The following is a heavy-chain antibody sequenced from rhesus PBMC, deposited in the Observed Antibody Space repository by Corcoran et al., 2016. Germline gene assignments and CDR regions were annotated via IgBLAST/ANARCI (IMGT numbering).Heavy chain of an antibody. CDR1: GGSISSSNW. Sequence: QVQLQESGPGLVKPSETLSLTCAVSGGSISSSNWWSWIRQPPGKGLEWIGYISGSSGSTYYNPALRSRVTSSTDTYKNQFSLKLSSVTAADTAVYYCASLDYWGQGVLVTVSS. V-gene: IGHV4-65*01. J-gene: IGHJ4*01. CDR2: ISGSSGST. CDR3: ASLDY.